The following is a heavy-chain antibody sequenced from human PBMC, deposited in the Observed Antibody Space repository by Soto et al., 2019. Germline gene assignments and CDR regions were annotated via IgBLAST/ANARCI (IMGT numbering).Heavy chain of an antibody. V-gene: IGHV4-59*01. J-gene: IGHJ5*02. D-gene: IGHD3-9*01. CDR3: ARGGYFDWLLSAPRGWFDP. CDR1: GGSISSYY. CDR2: IYYSGST. Sequence: TLSLTCTVSGGSISSYYWSWIRQPPGKGLEWIGYIYYSGSTNYNPSLKSRVTISVDTSKNQFSLKLSSVTAADTAVYYCARGGYFDWLLSAPRGWFDPWGQGTLVTVSS.